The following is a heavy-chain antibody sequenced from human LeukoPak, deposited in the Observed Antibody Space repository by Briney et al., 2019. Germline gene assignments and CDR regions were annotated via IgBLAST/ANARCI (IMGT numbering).Heavy chain of an antibody. Sequence: SVKVSCKASVGTLSDYAISWVRQAPGQGLEWMGGIIPRFGTTNYAQRCQGRVTITADESSSTVYMELNSLRSEDTAVFYCARHAYYDFWSGAKFDSWGQGILVTVSS. CDR1: VGTLSDYA. V-gene: IGHV1-69*13. CDR2: IIPRFGTT. D-gene: IGHD3-3*01. CDR3: ARHAYYDFWSGAKFDS. J-gene: IGHJ4*02.